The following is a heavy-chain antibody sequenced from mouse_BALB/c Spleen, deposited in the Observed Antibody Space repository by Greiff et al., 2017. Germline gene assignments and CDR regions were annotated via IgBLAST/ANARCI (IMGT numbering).Heavy chain of an antibody. Sequence: EVQLQQSGPELVKPGASVKISCKASGYSFTGYYMHWVKQSHVKSLEWIGRINPYNGATSYNQNFKDKASLTVDKSSSTAYMELHSLTSEDSAVYYCARRPLRGSSMDYWGQGTSVTVSS. CDR2: INPYNGAT. CDR1: GYSFTGYY. D-gene: IGHD1-2*01. J-gene: IGHJ4*01. CDR3: ARRPLRGSSMDY. V-gene: IGHV1-26*01.